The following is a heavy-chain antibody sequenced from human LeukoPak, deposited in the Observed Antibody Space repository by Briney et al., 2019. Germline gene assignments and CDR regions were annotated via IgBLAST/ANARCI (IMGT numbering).Heavy chain of an antibody. D-gene: IGHD2-2*01. J-gene: IGHJ4*02. V-gene: IGHV3-48*01. Sequence: GGSLRLSCAASGFTFSSYSMNWVRQAPGKGLEWISYITGSSGTIYYADSVKGRFTISRDNSKNTLYLQMNSLRAEDTAVYYCAKDRCSSTSCYLFGYWGQGTLVTVSS. CDR1: GFTFSSYS. CDR3: AKDRCSSTSCYLFGY. CDR2: ITGSSGTI.